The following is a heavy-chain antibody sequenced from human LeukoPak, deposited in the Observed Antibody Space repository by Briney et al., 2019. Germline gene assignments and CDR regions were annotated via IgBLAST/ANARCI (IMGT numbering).Heavy chain of an antibody. D-gene: IGHD3-22*01. V-gene: IGHV4-34*01. CDR1: GGSFSVYY. Sequence: PSETLSLTCAVCGGSFSVYYWSGIRKPLGKVLEWIGDFKHSGRIKYSPSVNCRVALSVDTSQYQFSLKLSSVTAEDTAVYYCARTGYYDSSGLPKYWGQGTLVTVSS. CDR3: ARTGYYDSSGLPKY. CDR2: FKHSGRI. J-gene: IGHJ4*02.